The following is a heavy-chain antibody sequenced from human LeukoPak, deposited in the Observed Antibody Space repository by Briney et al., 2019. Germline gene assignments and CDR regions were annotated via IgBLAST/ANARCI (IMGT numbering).Heavy chain of an antibody. CDR1: GFTFSSYS. Sequence: GGSLRLSCAASGFTFSSYSMNWVRQAPGKGLEWVSSISSSSYIYYADSVKGRFTISRDNAKNSLYLQMNSLRAEDTAVYYCARDLGGSYPLCWYFDLWGRGTLVTVSS. CDR2: ISSSSYI. J-gene: IGHJ2*01. V-gene: IGHV3-21*01. CDR3: ARDLGGSYPLCWYFDL. D-gene: IGHD2-15*01.